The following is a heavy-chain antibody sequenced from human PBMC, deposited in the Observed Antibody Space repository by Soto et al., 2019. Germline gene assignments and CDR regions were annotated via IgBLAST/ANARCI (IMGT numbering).Heavy chain of an antibody. V-gene: IGHV1-18*01. Sequence: ASVKVSCKASGYTFTSYGIGWVRQAPGQGLEWMGWISAYNGNTNYAQKLQGRVTMTTDTSTSTAYMELRSLRSDDTAVYYCAREPPNGGPFDYWGQGTLVTVSS. D-gene: IGHD2-8*01. J-gene: IGHJ4*02. CDR1: GYTFTSYG. CDR2: ISAYNGNT. CDR3: AREPPNGGPFDY.